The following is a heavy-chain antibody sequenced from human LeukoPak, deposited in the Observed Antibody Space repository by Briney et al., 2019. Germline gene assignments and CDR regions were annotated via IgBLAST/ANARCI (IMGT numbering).Heavy chain of an antibody. Sequence: GGSLRLSCAASGFTFEYYAMHWVRQATGKGLEGVSGISWNGGSIGYADSVKGRFTISRDNAKNSLYLQMNSLRAEDTALYYCVGSSGYFAPGYWGQGTLVTVSS. D-gene: IGHD3-22*01. CDR1: GFTFEYYA. CDR2: ISWNGGSI. V-gene: IGHV3-9*01. J-gene: IGHJ4*02. CDR3: VGSSGYFAPGY.